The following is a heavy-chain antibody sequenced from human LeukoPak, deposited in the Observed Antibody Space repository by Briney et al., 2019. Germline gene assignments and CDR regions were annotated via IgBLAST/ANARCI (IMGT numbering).Heavy chain of an antibody. Sequence: SETLSLTCTVSGRSISSGDSYWTWIRQHPGKGLEWIGYIYYTGSTYYNPSLQSRLTISVGTSKNQFSLKLSAVTAADTAVYHCARAVGYDILTGYNRGWFFDLWGRGTLVTVSS. J-gene: IGHJ2*01. CDR2: IYYTGST. CDR3: ARAVGYDILTGYNRGWFFDL. V-gene: IGHV4-31*03. CDR1: GRSISSGDSY. D-gene: IGHD3-9*01.